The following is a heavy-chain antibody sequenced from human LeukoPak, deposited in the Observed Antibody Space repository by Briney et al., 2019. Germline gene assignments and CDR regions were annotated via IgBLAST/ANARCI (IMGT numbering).Heavy chain of an antibody. J-gene: IGHJ6*03. D-gene: IGHD3-10*01. V-gene: IGHV1-69*01. CDR1: GGTFSSYA. CDR2: IIPIFGTA. Sequence: GSSVKVSCKASGGTFSSYAISWVRQAPGQGLEWMGGIIPIFGTANYAQKFQGRVTITADESTSTAYMELSSLRSEDTAEYYCARDPTMVRGVMSMDVWGKGTTVTVSS. CDR3: ARDPTMVRGVMSMDV.